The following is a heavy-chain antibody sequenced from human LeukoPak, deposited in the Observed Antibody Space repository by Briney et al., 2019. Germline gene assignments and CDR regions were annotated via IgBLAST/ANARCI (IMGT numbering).Heavy chain of an antibody. Sequence: PSETLSLTCAVYGGSFSGYYWSWIRQPPGKGLEWIGEINHSGSTNYNPSLKSRVTISVDTSKNQFSLKLSSVTAADTAVYYCARFHRSYLNDYWGQGTLVTVSS. D-gene: IGHD3-16*02. V-gene: IGHV4-34*01. CDR2: INHSGST. J-gene: IGHJ4*02. CDR1: GGSFSGYY. CDR3: ARFHRSYLNDY.